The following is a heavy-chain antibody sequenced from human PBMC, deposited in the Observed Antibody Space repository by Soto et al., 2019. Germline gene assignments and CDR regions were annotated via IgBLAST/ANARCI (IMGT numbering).Heavy chain of an antibody. CDR1: GGTFSSYA. Sequence: QVQLVQSGAEVKKPGSSVKVSCKASGGTFSSYAISWVRQAPGQGLEWMGGIIPIFGTANYAQKFQVRVTITADESTSTADMDLSSQRSEDTAVDYCAQPPSDDGDYREWYFDLWGRGTLVTVSS. D-gene: IGHD4-17*01. V-gene: IGHV1-69*12. J-gene: IGHJ2*01. CDR2: IIPIFGTA. CDR3: AQPPSDDGDYREWYFDL.